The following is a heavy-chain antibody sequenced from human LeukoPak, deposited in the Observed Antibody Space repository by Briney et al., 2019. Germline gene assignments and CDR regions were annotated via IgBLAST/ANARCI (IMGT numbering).Heavy chain of an antibody. CDR2: VKNDGST. CDR1: GFTFSSRW. J-gene: IGHJ4*02. Sequence: GGSLRLSCVVSGFTSGFTFSSRWMHWVRQAPGKGLVWVSLVKNDGSTNYADSVKGRFTVSRDNAENTLYLQMNNLRVEDTTLYFCHPLGYTSNWGQGTLVTVSS. D-gene: IGHD6-13*01. V-gene: IGHV3-74*01. CDR3: HPLGYTSN.